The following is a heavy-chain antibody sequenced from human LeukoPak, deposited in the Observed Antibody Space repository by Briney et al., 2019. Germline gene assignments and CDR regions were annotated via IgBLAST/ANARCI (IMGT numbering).Heavy chain of an antibody. CDR2: ITGSGSTT. CDR3: AKDSGSSSGYESWFDP. Sequence: GGSLRLSCAASGFTFSNYGMNWVRQAPGKGLEWVSGITGSGSTTYYADSVKGRFTISRDNAKNSLYLQMNSLGVEDTALYYCAKDSGSSSGYESWFDPWGQGTLVTVSS. J-gene: IGHJ5*02. CDR1: GFTFSNYG. V-gene: IGHV3-23*01. D-gene: IGHD5-12*01.